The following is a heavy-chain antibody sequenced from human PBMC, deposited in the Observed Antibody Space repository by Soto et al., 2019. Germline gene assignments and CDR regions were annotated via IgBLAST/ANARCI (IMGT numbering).Heavy chain of an antibody. J-gene: IGHJ5*02. CDR2: IYYSGST. V-gene: IGHV4-31*03. CDR3: AREMNYYDSSGYLAPYNWFDP. D-gene: IGHD3-22*01. Sequence: SETLSLTCTVSGGSISSGGYYWSWIRQHPGKGLEWIGYIYYSGSTYYNPSLKSRVTTSVDTSKNQFSLKLSSVTAADTAVYYCAREMNYYDSSGYLAPYNWFDPWGQGTLVTVSS. CDR1: GGSISSGGYY.